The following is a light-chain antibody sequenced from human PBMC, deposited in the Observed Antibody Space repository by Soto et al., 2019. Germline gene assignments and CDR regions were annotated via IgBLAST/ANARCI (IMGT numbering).Light chain of an antibody. CDR3: QQYDSYWT. CDR2: KAS. J-gene: IGKJ1*01. V-gene: IGKV1-5*03. Sequence: IRMTQSPSTLSASVGDRVTITCRASQSINTWLAWFQQKPGKAPKLLIYKASTLESGVPSRFSGSGSGTEFTLTITNLQPDDFATYYCQQYDSYWTFGQGTKVEIK. CDR1: QSINTW.